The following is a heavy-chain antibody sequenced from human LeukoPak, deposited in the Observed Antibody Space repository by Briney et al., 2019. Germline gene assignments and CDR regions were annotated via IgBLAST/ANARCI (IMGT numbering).Heavy chain of an antibody. D-gene: IGHD2-15*01. Sequence: GASVKVSCKASGYTFTSYYMHWVRQAPGQGLEWMGIINPSGGSTSYAQKFQGRVTMTRDTSTSTVYMELSSLRSEDTAVYYCANRRRCSGGSCYSGGFDYWGQGTLVTVSS. CDR1: GYTFTSYY. CDR2: INPSGGST. V-gene: IGHV1-46*01. J-gene: IGHJ4*02. CDR3: ANRRRCSGGSCYSGGFDY.